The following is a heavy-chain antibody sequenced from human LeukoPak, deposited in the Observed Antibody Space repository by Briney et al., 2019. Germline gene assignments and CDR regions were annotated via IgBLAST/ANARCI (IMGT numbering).Heavy chain of an antibody. V-gene: IGHV3-66*01. CDR1: GFTVSSNY. Sequence: GGSLRLSCAASGFTVSSNYMSWVRKAPGKGREWVSVIYSGGSTYYADSVKGRFTISRDNSKNTLYLQMDSLRAEDTAVYYCARDPPGIAAAGTAGDYWGQGTLVTVS. CDR2: IYSGGST. CDR3: ARDPPGIAAAGTAGDY. D-gene: IGHD6-13*01. J-gene: IGHJ4*02.